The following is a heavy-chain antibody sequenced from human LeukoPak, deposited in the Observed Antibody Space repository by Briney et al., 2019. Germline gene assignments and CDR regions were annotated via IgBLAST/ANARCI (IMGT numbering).Heavy chain of an antibody. CDR2: ISSSSSYI. D-gene: IGHD4-17*01. Sequence: GGSLRLSCAASGFTFSTYSMNWVRQAPGEGLEWVSSISSSSSYIYYADSVKGRFTISRDNAKNSLYLQMSSLRAEDTAVYYCARDPEHGDYYYYYYMDVWGKGTTVTVSS. CDR3: ARDPEHGDYYYYYYMDV. CDR1: GFTFSTYS. V-gene: IGHV3-21*06. J-gene: IGHJ6*03.